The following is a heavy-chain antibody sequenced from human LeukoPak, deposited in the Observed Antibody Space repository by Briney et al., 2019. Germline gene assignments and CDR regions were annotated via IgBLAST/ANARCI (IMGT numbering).Heavy chain of an antibody. J-gene: IGHJ4*02. Sequence: GGSLRLSCAASGFTFSSYWMHWVRQAPGKGLVWVSCINSDGSSTSYADSVKGRFTISRDNAKNTLYLQMNSLRAEDTAVYYCARAPNWRFDHWGQGTLVTVSS. CDR3: ARAPNWRFDH. D-gene: IGHD1-1*01. V-gene: IGHV3-74*01. CDR2: INSDGSST. CDR1: GFTFSSYW.